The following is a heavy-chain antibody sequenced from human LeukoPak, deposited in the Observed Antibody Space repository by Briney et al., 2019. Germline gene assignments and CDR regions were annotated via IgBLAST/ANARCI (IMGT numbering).Heavy chain of an antibody. V-gene: IGHV3-23*01. J-gene: IGHJ3*02. CDR3: AKFPSGWYEDAFDI. CDR2: ISGTSSST. Sequence: GGSLRLSCAASAFTFSNYAMKWVRQAPGKGLQWVSAISGTSSSTFYADSVKGRFTISRDSSKNTLYLQMNSLRAEDTAVYYCAKFPSGWYEDAFDIWGQGTMVTVSS. D-gene: IGHD6-19*01. CDR1: AFTFSNYA.